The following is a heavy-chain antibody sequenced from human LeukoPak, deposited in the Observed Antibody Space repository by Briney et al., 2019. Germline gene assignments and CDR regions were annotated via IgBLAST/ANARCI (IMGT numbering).Heavy chain of an antibody. Sequence: PGGSLRLSCAASGFTFSSYAMHWVRQAPGKGLEWVAVISYDGSNKYYADSVKGRFTISRGNSKNTLYLQMNSLRAEDTAVYYCARASQDRFGYYYYGMDVWGQGTTVTVSS. CDR3: ARASQDRFGYYYYGMDV. V-gene: IGHV3-30-3*01. D-gene: IGHD3-10*01. J-gene: IGHJ6*02. CDR1: GFTFSSYA. CDR2: ISYDGSNK.